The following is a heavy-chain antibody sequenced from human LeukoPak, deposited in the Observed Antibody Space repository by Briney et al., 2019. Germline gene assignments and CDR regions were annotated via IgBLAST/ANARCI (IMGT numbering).Heavy chain of an antibody. CDR1: GYSFSSGYY. V-gene: IGHV4-38-2*01. CDR3: ATYGVYASALDY. Sequence: PSETLSLTCAVSGYSFSSGYYWGWIRQPPGKGLEWIGSIYHSGSTYYNPSLKSRVTISVDTSKNQFSLKLSSVTAADTAVYYCATYGVYASALDYWGQGTLVTVSS. D-gene: IGHD2-8*01. CDR2: IYHSGST. J-gene: IGHJ4*02.